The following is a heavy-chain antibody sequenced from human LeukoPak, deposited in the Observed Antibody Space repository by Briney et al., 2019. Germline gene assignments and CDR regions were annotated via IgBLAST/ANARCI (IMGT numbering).Heavy chain of an antibody. CDR2: INPSGGST. CDR3: ARERKLERSGFDY. CDR1: GYTFTSYG. J-gene: IGHJ4*02. D-gene: IGHD1-1*01. V-gene: IGHV1-46*01. Sequence: ASVKVSCKASGYTFTSYGISWVRQAPGQGLEWMGIINPSGGSTSYAQKFQGRVTMTRDTSTSTVYMELSSLRSEDTAVYYCARERKLERSGFDYWGQGTLVTVSS.